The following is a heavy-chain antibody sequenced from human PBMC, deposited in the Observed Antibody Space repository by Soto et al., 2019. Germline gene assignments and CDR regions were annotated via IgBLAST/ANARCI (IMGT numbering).Heavy chain of an antibody. Sequence: GGSLRLSCTASGFTFGDYAMSWFRQAPGKGLEWVGFIRSKAYGGTTEYAASVKGRFTISRDDSKSIAYLQMNSLKTEDAAVYYSTSASSGRYYYYHGMDVCGQGTTVTVSS. CDR2: IRSKAYGGTT. CDR3: TSASSGRYYYYHGMDV. CDR1: GFTFGDYA. D-gene: IGHD3-22*01. J-gene: IGHJ6*02. V-gene: IGHV3-49*03.